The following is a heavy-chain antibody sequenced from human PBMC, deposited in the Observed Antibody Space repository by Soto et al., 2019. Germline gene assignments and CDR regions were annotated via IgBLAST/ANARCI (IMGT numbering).Heavy chain of an antibody. Sequence: SGGSLRLSCTASGFTFGDYAMSWVRQAPGKGLEWVGFIRSKAYGGTTEYAASVKGRFTISRDDSKSIAYLQMNSLKTEDTAVYYCTRDGDYGDPLYYYYGMDVWGQGTTVTVSS. V-gene: IGHV3-49*04. CDR1: GFTFGDYA. CDR3: TRDGDYGDPLYYYYGMDV. J-gene: IGHJ6*02. CDR2: IRSKAYGGTT. D-gene: IGHD4-17*01.